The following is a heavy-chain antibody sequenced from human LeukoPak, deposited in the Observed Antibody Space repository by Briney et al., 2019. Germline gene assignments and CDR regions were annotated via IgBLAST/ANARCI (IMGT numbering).Heavy chain of an antibody. V-gene: IGHV3-30*02. CDR2: IRYDGSNK. CDR3: AKDTTPPKAWFDP. CDR1: GFTFSSYG. Sequence: GGSLRLSCAASGFTFSSYGMHWVRQAPGKGLEWVAFIRYDGSNKYYADSVKGRFTISRDNSKNTLYLQMNSLRAEDTAVYYCAKDTTPPKAWFDPWGQGTLVTVSS. J-gene: IGHJ5*02. D-gene: IGHD1-14*01.